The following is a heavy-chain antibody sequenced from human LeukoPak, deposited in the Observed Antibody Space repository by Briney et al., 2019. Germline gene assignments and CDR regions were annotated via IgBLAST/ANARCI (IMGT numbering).Heavy chain of an antibody. V-gene: IGHV3-66*01. J-gene: IGHJ5*02. Sequence: GGSLRLSCAASGFTVSSNYMSWVRQAPGKGLEWVSVIYSGGSTYCADSVKGRFTISRDNSKNTLYLQMNSLRAEDTGVYYCARDSRYDILTGTPGDWFDPWGQGTLVTVSS. CDR2: IYSGGST. D-gene: IGHD3-9*01. CDR1: GFTVSSNY. CDR3: ARDSRYDILTGTPGDWFDP.